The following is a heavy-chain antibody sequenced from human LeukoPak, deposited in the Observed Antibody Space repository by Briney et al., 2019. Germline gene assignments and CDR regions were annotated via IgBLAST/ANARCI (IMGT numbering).Heavy chain of an antibody. CDR3: AIFAGAVPGNLLL. CDR1: EFTSSAFW. J-gene: IGHJ6*04. D-gene: IGHD2-8*02. V-gene: IGHV3-7*01. CDR2: INKDGTEK. Sequence: PGGSLRLSCAASEFTSSAFWMTWVRRPPGKGLEWEANINKDGTEKEYVDSVKGRFSIFRDNAKNSVFLQMNSLRAEDTAVYYCAIFAGAVPGNLLLWGKGTTVIVSA.